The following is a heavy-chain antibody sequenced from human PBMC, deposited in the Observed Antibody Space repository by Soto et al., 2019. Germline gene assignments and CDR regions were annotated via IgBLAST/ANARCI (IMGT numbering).Heavy chain of an antibody. D-gene: IGHD3-3*01. Sequence: PRLSCAASGFTFSSYAMSWVRQAPGKGLEWVSAISGSGGSTYYADSVKGRFTISRDNSKNTLYLQMNSLRAEDTAVYYCAKDLGAYDFWSGPYGMDVWGQGTAVTVSS. CDR3: AKDLGAYDFWSGPYGMDV. CDR2: ISGSGGST. V-gene: IGHV3-23*01. J-gene: IGHJ6*02. CDR1: GFTFSSYA.